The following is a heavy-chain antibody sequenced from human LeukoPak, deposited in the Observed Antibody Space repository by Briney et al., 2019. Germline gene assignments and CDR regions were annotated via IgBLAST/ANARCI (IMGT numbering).Heavy chain of an antibody. CDR3: ARRKAATFGMDI. J-gene: IGHJ6*02. D-gene: IGHD6-13*01. Sequence: SQTLSLTCAISGDSVSSNSATWNWIRQSPSRGLEWLGRTYYRSKWYNDYAVSMKSRITINPDTSKNQFSLQLNSVTPEDTAVYYCARRKAATFGMDIWGQGTTVTVSS. CDR2: TYYRSKWYN. CDR1: GDSVSSNSAT. V-gene: IGHV6-1*01.